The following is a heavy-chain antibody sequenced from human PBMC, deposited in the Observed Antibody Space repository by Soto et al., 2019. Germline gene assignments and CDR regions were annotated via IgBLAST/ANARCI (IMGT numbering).Heavy chain of an antibody. V-gene: IGHV4-34*01. CDR2: VNHRGSA. J-gene: IGHJ5*02. CDR1: GGPFSGVY. D-gene: IGHD2-21*01. Sequence: SETLSLTCAVSGGPFSGVYWSWIRQPPGKGLEWIGGVNHRGSANYNPSLESRVTMSVDTSKNQFSLKLTSVTAADSAVYYCARDAFCGSGTCRVGHWFDPWGQGTLSPSPQ. CDR3: ARDAFCGSGTCRVGHWFDP.